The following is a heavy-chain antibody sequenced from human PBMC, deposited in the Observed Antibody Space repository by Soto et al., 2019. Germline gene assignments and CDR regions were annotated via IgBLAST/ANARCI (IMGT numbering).Heavy chain of an antibody. Sequence: QVQLVQSGAEVKKPGASVKVSCKASGYTFTSYDINWVRQATGQGLEWMGWMNPNSGNTGYAQKFQGRVTMTRNTSISTAYMELSSLRSEDTAVYYCAFIEEPQWSRSYYYGMDVWGQGTTVTVSS. CDR2: MNPNSGNT. V-gene: IGHV1-8*01. J-gene: IGHJ6*02. CDR3: AFIEEPQWSRSYYYGMDV. D-gene: IGHD6-19*01. CDR1: GYTFTSYD.